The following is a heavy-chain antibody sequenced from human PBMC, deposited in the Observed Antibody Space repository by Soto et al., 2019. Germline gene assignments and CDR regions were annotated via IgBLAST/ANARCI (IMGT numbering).Heavy chain of an antibody. CDR2: VYNDGKT. D-gene: IGHD2-15*01. J-gene: IGHJ2*01. V-gene: IGHV4-59*08. CDR1: GDFISSHY. Sequence: QVQLQESGPGLVKPSETLSLTCTVSGDFISSHYWSWIRQPPGKGLEWIGYVYNDGKTDSSPSLKSRVTISLDTSKNQISLSLTSVTAADTAVYYCARPKGIAPAVWYFDLWGRGTLVTVSS. CDR3: ARPKGIAPAVWYFDL.